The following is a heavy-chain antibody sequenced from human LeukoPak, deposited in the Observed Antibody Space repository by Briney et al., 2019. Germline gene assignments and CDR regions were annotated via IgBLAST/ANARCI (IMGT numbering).Heavy chain of an antibody. V-gene: IGHV4-59*08. Sequence: PSETLSLTCTDSGDSLTSYYWSWIRQPPAKGLQWIGYIYYSGTVNYNPSLKSRVTISVDTSKNQFSLNLSSVTAADTAVYYCARLGSYFDYWGQGTLVTVSS. CDR1: GDSLTSYY. J-gene: IGHJ4*02. CDR3: ARLGSYFDY. CDR2: IYYSGTV.